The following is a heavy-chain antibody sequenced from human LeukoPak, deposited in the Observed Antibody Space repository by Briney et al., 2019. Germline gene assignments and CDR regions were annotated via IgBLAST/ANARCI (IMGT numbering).Heavy chain of an antibody. D-gene: IGHD1-14*01. CDR3: ARDGPGEPGRSFDY. V-gene: IGHV4-30-2*01. CDR1: GGSISSGGYY. CDR2: IYHSGST. J-gene: IGHJ4*02. Sequence: SETLSLTCTVSGGSISSGGYYWSWIRQPPGKGLEWIGYIYHSGSTYYNPSLKSRVTISVDRSKNQFSLKLSSVTAADTAVYYCARDGPGEPGRSFDYWGQGTLVTVSS.